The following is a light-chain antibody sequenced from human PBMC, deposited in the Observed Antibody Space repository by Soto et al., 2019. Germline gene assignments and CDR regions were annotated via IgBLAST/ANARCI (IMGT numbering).Light chain of an antibody. J-gene: IGLJ3*02. CDR2: RNN. Sequence: QSIVTQPPSVSGTPGQRVTVSCSGSTSNIGYNYVSWYQQVAGTAPKLLIYRNNQRPSGVPDRFSCSKSGTSASLAISGLRSEDEVDYYCATWDDTLAGVLFGGGTKLTVL. CDR3: ATWDDTLAGVL. V-gene: IGLV1-47*01. CDR1: TSNIGYNY.